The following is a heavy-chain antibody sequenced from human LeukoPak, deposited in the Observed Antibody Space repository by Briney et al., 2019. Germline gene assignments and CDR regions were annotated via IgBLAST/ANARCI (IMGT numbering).Heavy chain of an antibody. D-gene: IGHD2/OR15-2a*01. CDR1: GFTFSSYS. J-gene: IGHJ3*02. CDR2: ISSSSGYI. Sequence: GGSLRLSCAASGFTFSSYSMNWVRQAPGKGLEWVSSISSSSGYIYYADSVKGRFTISRDNAKNSLYLQMNSLRAEDTAVYYCARDPVVIGPLDAFDIWGQGTMVTVSS. V-gene: IGHV3-21*01. CDR3: ARDPVVIGPLDAFDI.